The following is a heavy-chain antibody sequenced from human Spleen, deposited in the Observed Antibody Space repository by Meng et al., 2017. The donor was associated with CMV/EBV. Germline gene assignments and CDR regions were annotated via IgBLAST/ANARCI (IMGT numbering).Heavy chain of an antibody. D-gene: IGHD6-13*01. CDR2: IRYDESNK. CDR1: GFTFSSYG. Sequence: VQLVESGGGVVQPGGSRRLSCAASGFTFSSYGMHWVRQAPGKGLEWVAFIRYDESNKYYADSVKGRFTISRDTSKNTLYLQMNYLRAEDTAVYYCAKDPYSSSWTEYFQHWGQGTLVTVSS. V-gene: IGHV3-30*02. J-gene: IGHJ1*01. CDR3: AKDPYSSSWTEYFQH.